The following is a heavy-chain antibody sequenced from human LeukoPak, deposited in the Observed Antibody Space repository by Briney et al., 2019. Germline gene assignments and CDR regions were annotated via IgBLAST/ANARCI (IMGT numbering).Heavy chain of an antibody. J-gene: IGHJ4*02. D-gene: IGHD5-24*01. CDR1: GFTFSDHW. CDR2: IKQDGSKK. V-gene: IGHV3-7*04. Sequence: GGSLRLSCAASGFTFSDHWMIWVRQAPGKGLEWVANIKQDGSKKSYVDSVKGRFTISGDNAKNSLYLQMNSLRAEDTAIYYCTRVGYIDEGIDYWGQGTLVTVSS. CDR3: TRVGYIDEGIDY.